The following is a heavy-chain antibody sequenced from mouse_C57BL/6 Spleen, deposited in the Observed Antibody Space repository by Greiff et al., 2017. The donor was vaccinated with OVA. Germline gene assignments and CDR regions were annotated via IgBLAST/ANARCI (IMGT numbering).Heavy chain of an antibody. CDR3: ARDSLYGNYSGYWYFDV. CDR1: GFTFSSYA. Sequence: EVKLVESGGGLVKPGGSLKLSCAASGFTFSSYAMSWVRQTPEKRLEWVATISDGGSYTYYPDNVKGRFTISRDNAKNNLYLQMSHLKSEDTAMYYCARDSLYGNYSGYWYFDVWGTGTTVTVAS. CDR2: ISDGGSYT. J-gene: IGHJ1*03. D-gene: IGHD2-1*01. V-gene: IGHV5-4*01.